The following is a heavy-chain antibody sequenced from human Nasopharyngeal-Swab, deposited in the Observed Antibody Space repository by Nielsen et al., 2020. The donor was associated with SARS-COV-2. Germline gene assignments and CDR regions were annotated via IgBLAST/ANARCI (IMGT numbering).Heavy chain of an antibody. CDR2: ISGSGGST. Sequence: GESLKISCAASGFTFSSYAMGWVRQAPGKGLEWVSAISGSGGSTYYADSVKGRFTISRDNSKNTLYLQMNSLRAEDTAVYYCAKEWQWLVRAFDIWGQGTMVTVSS. CDR3: AKEWQWLVRAFDI. D-gene: IGHD6-19*01. CDR1: GFTFSSYA. J-gene: IGHJ3*02. V-gene: IGHV3-23*01.